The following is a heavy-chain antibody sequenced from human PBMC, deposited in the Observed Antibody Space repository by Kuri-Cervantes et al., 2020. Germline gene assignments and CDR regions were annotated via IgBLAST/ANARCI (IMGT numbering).Heavy chain of an antibody. CDR3: AQGYYFDKFWFDP. CDR1: GYSFATYW. D-gene: IGHD3-3*01. CDR2: IYPDDSDT. Sequence: GGSLRLSCKGSGYSFATYWIGWVRQMPGRGLEWMGIIYPDDSDTRYSPSFQGQVAVSADKSINTAYLQWSSLKASDTAMYYCAQGYYFDKFWFDPWGQGTPVTVSS. J-gene: IGHJ5*02. V-gene: IGHV5-51*01.